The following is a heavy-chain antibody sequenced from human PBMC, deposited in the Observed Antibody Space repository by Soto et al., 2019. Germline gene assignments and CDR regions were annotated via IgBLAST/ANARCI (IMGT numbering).Heavy chain of an antibody. V-gene: IGHV3-30*18. CDR3: AKEWGGDCCNWFDP. D-gene: IGHD2-21*02. CDR1: GFTFSSYG. J-gene: IGHJ5*02. CDR2: ISYDGSNK. Sequence: LRLSCAASGFTFSSYGMHWVRQAPGKGLEWVAVISYDGSNKYYADSVKGRFTISRDNSKNTLYLQMNSLRAEDTAVYYCAKEWGGDCCNWFDPWGQGTLVTVSS.